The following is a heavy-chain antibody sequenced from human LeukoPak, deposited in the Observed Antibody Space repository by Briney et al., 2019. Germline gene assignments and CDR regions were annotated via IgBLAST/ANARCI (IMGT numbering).Heavy chain of an antibody. V-gene: IGHV5-51*01. J-gene: IGHJ4*02. Sequence: GESLKISCKGSEYRFTSYWIGWVRQMPGKGLEWMGIIYPGDSNTRYSPSFQGQVTISADKSISTAYLQWSSLKASDTAMYYCARRPPASSSWDSWGQGTPVTVSS. CDR2: IYPGDSNT. D-gene: IGHD6-13*01. CDR3: ARRPPASSSWDS. CDR1: EYRFTSYW.